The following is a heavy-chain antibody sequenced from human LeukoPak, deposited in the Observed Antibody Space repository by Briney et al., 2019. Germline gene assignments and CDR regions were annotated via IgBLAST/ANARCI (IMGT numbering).Heavy chain of an antibody. CDR3: AWGGISMVRGIMD. Sequence: PWGSLRLSCAASGFTFSSFVMNWVRQVPGKGLEWVSSISSSSSYIHYADSVKGRFTISRDNAKNSLYLQMNSLRAEDTAVYYCAWGGISMVRGIMDWGQGTLVTASS. J-gene: IGHJ4*02. CDR1: GFTFSSFV. D-gene: IGHD3-10*01. CDR2: ISSSSSYI. V-gene: IGHV3-21*01.